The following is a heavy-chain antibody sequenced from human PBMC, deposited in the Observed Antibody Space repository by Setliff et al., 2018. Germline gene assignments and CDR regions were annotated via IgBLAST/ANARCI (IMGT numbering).Heavy chain of an antibody. CDR2: MSLDETNK. CDR1: GFTFTNYI. V-gene: IGHV3-30-3*01. Sequence: GGSLRLSCAASGFTFTNYIIHWVRQAPGKGLEWVAVMSLDETNKYYADSVRGRFTISRDISENSLYLQMNSLRVEDTAFYYCAKVRLPNSYMRSGVESWGQGTLVTVSS. J-gene: IGHJ5*01. D-gene: IGHD1-20*01. CDR3: AKVRLPNSYMRSGVES.